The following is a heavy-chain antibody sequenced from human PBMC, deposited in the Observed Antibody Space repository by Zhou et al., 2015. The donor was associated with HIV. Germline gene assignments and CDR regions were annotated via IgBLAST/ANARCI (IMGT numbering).Heavy chain of an antibody. CDR3: ARVDSLWFGELGLIDY. D-gene: IGHD3-10*01. V-gene: IGHV1-46*01. Sequence: QVQLVQSGAEVKKPGASVKVSCKASGYTFTSYYMHWVRQAPGQGLEWMGIINPSGGSTSYAQKFQGRVTMTRDTSTSTVYMELSSLRSEDTAVYYCARVDSLWFGELGLIDYWGQGTLVTVSS. J-gene: IGHJ4*02. CDR1: GYTFTSYY. CDR2: INPSGGST.